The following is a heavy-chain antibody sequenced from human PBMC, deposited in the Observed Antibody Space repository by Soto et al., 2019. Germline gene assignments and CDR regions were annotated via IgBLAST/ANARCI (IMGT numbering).Heavy chain of an antibody. CDR2: ISYDARNT. CDR3: ARPGSGYDVLTGQYFYYFHAVDV. CDR1: GFLFTTYA. J-gene: IGHJ6*02. Sequence: PGGSLRLSCTVSGFLFTTYAMHWVRPAPGKGLEWVAVISYDARNTYYADSVKGRFTISRDNSKNALYLQMNSLRPEDTAVYYCARPGSGYDVLTGQYFYYFHAVDVWGQGTTVTVS. V-gene: IGHV3-30*04. D-gene: IGHD3-9*01.